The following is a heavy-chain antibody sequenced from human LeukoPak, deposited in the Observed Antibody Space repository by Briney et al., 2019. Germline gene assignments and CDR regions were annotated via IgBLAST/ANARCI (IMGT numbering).Heavy chain of an antibody. CDR2: IFYSGST. J-gene: IGHJ1*01. CDR1: GGSISSYH. D-gene: IGHD3-22*01. V-gene: IGHV4-59*01. CDR3: ARLKYYYDASGYRAEYFQH. Sequence: SETLSLTCTVSGGSISSYHWSWIRQPPGKGLEWIGYIFYSGSTNYNPSLKSRVTISVYTSKNQFSLKLSSVTAADPAVYYCARLKYYYDASGYRAEYFQHWGQGTLVTVSS.